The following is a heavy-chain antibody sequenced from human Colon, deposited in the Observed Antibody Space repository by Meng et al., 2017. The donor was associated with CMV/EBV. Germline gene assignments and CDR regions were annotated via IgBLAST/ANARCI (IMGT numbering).Heavy chain of an antibody. D-gene: IGHD2-15*01. CDR2: IIPIFGTA. CDR3: ASAPLTSYCSGGSCYYWYFDL. V-gene: IGHV1-69*05. J-gene: IGHJ2*01. Sequence: YAFRWVRQAPGQGLEWMGGIIPIFGTANYAQKFQGRVTITTDESTSTAYMELSSLRSEDTAVYYCASAPLTSYCSGGSCYYWYFDLWGRGTLVTVSS. CDR1: YA.